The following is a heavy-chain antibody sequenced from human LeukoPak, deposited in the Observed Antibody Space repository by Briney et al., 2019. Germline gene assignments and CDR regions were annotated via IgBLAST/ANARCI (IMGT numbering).Heavy chain of an antibody. CDR1: GGSISSYY. D-gene: IGHD3-10*01. J-gene: IGHJ5*02. V-gene: IGHV4-59*01. CDR2: IYYSGST. CDR3: ARVITMVRGVSRWFDP. Sequence: SETLSLTCTVSGGSISSYYWSWIQQPPGKGLEWIGYIYYSGSTNYNPSLKSRVTISVDTSKNQFSLKLSSVTAADTAVYYCARVITMVRGVSRWFDPWGQGTLVTVSS.